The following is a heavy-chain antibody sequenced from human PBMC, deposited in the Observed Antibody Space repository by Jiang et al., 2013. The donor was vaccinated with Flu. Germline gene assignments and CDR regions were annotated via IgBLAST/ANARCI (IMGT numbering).Heavy chain of an antibody. Sequence: GSGLVKPSETLSLTCTVSGGSVSSGSYYWSWIRQPPGKGLEWIGYIYYSGSTNYNPSLKSRVTISVDTSKNQFSLKLSSVTAADTAVYYCARDRDSGSYSYYYYYGMDVVGPRD. D-gene: IGHD1-26*01. CDR3: ARDRDSGSYSYYYYYGMDV. J-gene: IGHJ6*02. V-gene: IGHV4-61*01. CDR1: GGSVSSGSYY. CDR2: IYYSGST.